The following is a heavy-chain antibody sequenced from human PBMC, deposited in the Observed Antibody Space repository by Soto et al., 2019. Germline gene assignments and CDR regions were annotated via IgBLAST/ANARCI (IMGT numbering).Heavy chain of an antibody. V-gene: IGHV4-59*12. CDR1: GDSISSSF. D-gene: IGHD1-20*01. CDR2: FHYSGST. Sequence: SETLSLTCTVSGDSISSSFWSWIRQPPGKGLEWIGYFHYSGSTNYNPSLKSRVTISVDTSKNQFSLKLSSVTAADTAVYYCARVGGITGTFLDYWGQGTLVTVSS. CDR3: ARVGGITGTFLDY. J-gene: IGHJ4*02.